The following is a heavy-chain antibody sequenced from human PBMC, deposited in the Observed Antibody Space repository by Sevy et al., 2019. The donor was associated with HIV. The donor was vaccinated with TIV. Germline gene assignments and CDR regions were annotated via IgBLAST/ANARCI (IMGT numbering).Heavy chain of an antibody. CDR1: GFTFNNYA. J-gene: IGHJ2*01. Sequence: GGCLRLSCAASGFTFNNYAMSWVRQAPGKGLEGKGLEWVSTISGGGGGTYYADSVRGRFTISRDNSKNTLYLQVNSLRVEDTTVYYCAKHYIHYIADGWYFDLWGRGTQVTVSS. CDR3: AKHYIHYIADGWYFDL. D-gene: IGHD6-13*01. V-gene: IGHV3-23*01. CDR2: ISGGGGGT.